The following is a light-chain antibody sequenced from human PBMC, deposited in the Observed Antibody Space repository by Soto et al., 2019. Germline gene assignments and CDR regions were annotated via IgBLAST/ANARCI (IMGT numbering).Light chain of an antibody. CDR2: DAS. CDR3: QQYENLPT. Sequence: DIHPTQTPSSLCASLVDRVTITFQASQNINNYLNWYQQKPGRAPKLLIYDASNLEAGVPSRFRGSGSGTDFTFTISRLQPEDIATYYCQQYENLPTFGQGTRLEIK. CDR1: QNINNY. J-gene: IGKJ5*01. V-gene: IGKV1-33*01.